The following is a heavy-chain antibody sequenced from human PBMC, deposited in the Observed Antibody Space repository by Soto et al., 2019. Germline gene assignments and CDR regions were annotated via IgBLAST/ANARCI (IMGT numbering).Heavy chain of an antibody. V-gene: IGHV3-66*01. CDR3: ARDLYLHHYYYGMDV. CDR1: GFTVSSNY. D-gene: IGHD3-16*02. CDR2: IYSGGST. Sequence: GGSLRLSCAASGFTVSSNYMSWVRQAPGKGLEWVSVIYSGGSTYYADSVKGRFTISRDNSKNTLYLQMNSLRAEDTAVYYCARDLYLHHYYYGMDVWGQGTTVTVSS. J-gene: IGHJ6*02.